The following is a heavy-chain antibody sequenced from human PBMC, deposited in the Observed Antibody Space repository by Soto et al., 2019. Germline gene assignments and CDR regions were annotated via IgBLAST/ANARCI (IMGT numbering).Heavy chain of an antibody. CDR3: AVGTYNDY. J-gene: IGHJ4*02. D-gene: IGHD7-27*01. CDR2: ISAHSGDT. CDR1: GYTFSNYG. V-gene: IGHV1-18*01. Sequence: QVQLVQSGAEVKKPGASVKVSCKASGYTFSNYGISWVRQAPGQGLEWMGWISAHSGDTNYAQSLQGRVTMTTDTSTSTAHMELRSLRSDDTAVYYCAVGTYNDYWGQGTLVTVSS.